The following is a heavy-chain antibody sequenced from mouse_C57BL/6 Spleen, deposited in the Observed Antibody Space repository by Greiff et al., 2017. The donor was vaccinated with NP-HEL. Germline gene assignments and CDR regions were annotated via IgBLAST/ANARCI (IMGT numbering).Heavy chain of an antibody. CDR2: INPSSGYT. J-gene: IGHJ2*01. CDR1: GYTFTSYW. V-gene: IGHV1-7*01. D-gene: IGHD2-4*01. Sequence: FQLQQSGAELAKPGASVKLSCKASGYTFTSYWMHWVKQRPGQGLEWIGYINPSSGYTKYNQKFKDKATLTADKSSSTAYMQLSSLTYEDSAVYYCARSYYDYDEYFDYWGQGTTLTVSS. CDR3: ARSYYDYDEYFDY.